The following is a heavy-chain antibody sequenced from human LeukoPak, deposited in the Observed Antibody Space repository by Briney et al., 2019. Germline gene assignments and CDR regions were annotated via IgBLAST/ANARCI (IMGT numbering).Heavy chain of an antibody. Sequence: SVKVSCKASGGTFSSYAISWVRQAPGQGLEWMGGIIPIFGTANYAQKFQGRVTITADESTSTAYMELRSLRSDDTAVYYCARTTFDTRGSGSQQLFDYWGQGTLVTVSS. CDR2: IIPIFGTA. V-gene: IGHV1-69*13. D-gene: IGHD1-26*01. CDR3: ARTTFDTRGSGSQQLFDY. CDR1: GGTFSSYA. J-gene: IGHJ4*02.